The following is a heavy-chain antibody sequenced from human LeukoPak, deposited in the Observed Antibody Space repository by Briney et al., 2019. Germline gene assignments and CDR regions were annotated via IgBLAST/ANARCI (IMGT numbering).Heavy chain of an antibody. D-gene: IGHD4-23*01. CDR2: ISGSGGST. V-gene: IGHV3-23*01. J-gene: IGHJ4*02. CDR1: GFTFSSYA. Sequence: GGSLRLSCAASGFTFSSYAMSWVRQAPGRGLEWVSAISGSGGSTYYADSVKGRFTISRDSSKNTLYLQMNSLRAEDTAVYYCAKASYGGNSARNYWGQGTLVTVSS. CDR3: AKASYGGNSARNY.